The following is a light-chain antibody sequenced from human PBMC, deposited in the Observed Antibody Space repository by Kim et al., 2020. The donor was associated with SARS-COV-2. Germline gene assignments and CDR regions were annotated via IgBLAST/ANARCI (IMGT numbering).Light chain of an antibody. Sequence: SPGQTARITCSGDALPKQYAYWYQQKPGQAPVLVIYKDSERPSGIHERFSGSSSGTTVTLTISGVQAEDEADYYCQSADSSGTYGVFGGGTKLTVL. CDR3: QSADSSGTYGV. J-gene: IGLJ3*02. CDR2: KDS. CDR1: ALPKQY. V-gene: IGLV3-25*03.